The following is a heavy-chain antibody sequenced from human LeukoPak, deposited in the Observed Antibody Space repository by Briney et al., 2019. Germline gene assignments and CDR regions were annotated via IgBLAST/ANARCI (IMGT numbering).Heavy chain of an antibody. V-gene: IGHV4-59*01. D-gene: IGHD2-21*02. J-gene: IGHJ4*02. CDR1: GGSISNYY. CDR3: ARSGSKVMTAINF. Sequence: SETLSLTCTVSGGSISNYYWSWIRQPPGKGLEWIGYIYYSGSTNYNPSLKSRVTVSVDTSNNQFSLKLSSVTAADTAVYYCARSGSKVMTAINFWGQGTLVTVSS. CDR2: IYYSGST.